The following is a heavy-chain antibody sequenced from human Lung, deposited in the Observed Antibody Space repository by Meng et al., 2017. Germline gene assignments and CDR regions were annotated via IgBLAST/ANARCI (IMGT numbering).Heavy chain of an antibody. D-gene: IGHD6-13*01. CDR3: ARDEDISAAGKLFGDY. CDR1: GYTFTSYD. Sequence: VQLGNSGAEVKKPGASVKVSCKASGYTFTSYDINWVRQATGQGLEWMGRINPKSGDTHYAQRFQGRVTMTGDTSISTAYMELSGLRSDDTAMYYCARDEDISAAGKLFGDYWGQGTLVTVSS. CDR2: INPKSGDT. J-gene: IGHJ4*02. V-gene: IGHV1-2*06.